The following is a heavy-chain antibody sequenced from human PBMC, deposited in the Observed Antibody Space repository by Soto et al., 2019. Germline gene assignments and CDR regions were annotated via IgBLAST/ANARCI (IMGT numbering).Heavy chain of an antibody. CDR3: AQLGVARGYSSGWQKHDY. D-gene: IGHD6-19*01. CDR2: INHSGST. Sequence: PSETLSLTCAVYGGSFSGYYWSWIRQPPGKGLEWIGEINHSGSTNYNPSLKSRVTISVDTSKNQFSLKLSSVTAADTAVYYCAQLGVARGYSSGWQKHDYWGQGTLVTVSS. J-gene: IGHJ4*02. V-gene: IGHV4-34*01. CDR1: GGSFSGYY.